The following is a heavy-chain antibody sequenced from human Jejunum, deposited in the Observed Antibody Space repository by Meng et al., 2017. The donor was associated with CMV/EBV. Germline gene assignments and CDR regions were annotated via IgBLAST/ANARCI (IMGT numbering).Heavy chain of an antibody. D-gene: IGHD4-23*01. V-gene: IGHV4-34*01. J-gene: IGHJ4*02. CDR2: INHSGII. CDR1: GGSFDIYY. Sequence: VYGGSFDIYYWSWIRQAPGKGLEWIGEINHSGIINHNPSLKSRVTLSVDTSKNQLSLRVSSVTAADTAVYYCARGRPGGFLYYFDYWGQGALVTVSS. CDR3: ARGRPGGFLYYFDY.